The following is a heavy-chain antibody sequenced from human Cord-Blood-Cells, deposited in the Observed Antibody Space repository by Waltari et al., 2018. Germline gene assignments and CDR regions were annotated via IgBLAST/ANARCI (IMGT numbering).Heavy chain of an antibody. CDR2: LDPEDGET. CDR3: ATDSKYDFWSGYNAFDI. V-gene: IGHV1-24*01. D-gene: IGHD3-3*01. J-gene: IGHJ3*02. Sequence: QVQLVQSGAEVKKPGASVKVSCKVSGYTLTELSMHWVRQAPGKGLEWMGGLDPEDGETIYAQKCQGRVTMTEDTSTDTAYMELSSLRSEDTAVYYCATDSKYDFWSGYNAFDIWGQGTMVTVSS. CDR1: GYTLTELS.